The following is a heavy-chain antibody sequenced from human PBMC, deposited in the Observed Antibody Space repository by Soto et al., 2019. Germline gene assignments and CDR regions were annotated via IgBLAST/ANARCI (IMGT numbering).Heavy chain of an antibody. Sequence: QVQLVQSGAELKKPGASVKVSCKASGGTFSSDSVSWVRQAPGQGLEWMGRIIRLLGRPSLAQQFQGSVTITADKTTNTVFLGLTNLKSADTAVYFCATGSPHAWSLDYWGQGTLVSVSS. CDR1: GGTFSSDS. D-gene: IGHD2-8*01. CDR3: ATGSPHAWSLDY. CDR2: IIRLLGRP. J-gene: IGHJ4*02. V-gene: IGHV1-69*08.